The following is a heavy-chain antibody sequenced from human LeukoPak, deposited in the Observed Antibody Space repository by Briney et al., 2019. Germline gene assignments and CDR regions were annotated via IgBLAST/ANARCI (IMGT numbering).Heavy chain of an antibody. CDR2: IYPGDSDT. D-gene: IGHD2-2*01. Sequence: GESLKISCKGSGYSFTSYWIGWARQMPGKGLEWMGIIYPGDSDTRYSPSFQGQVTISADKSISTAYLQWSSLKASDTAMYYCASTSYCSSTSCYVEDAFDIWGQGTMVTVSS. CDR1: GYSFTSYW. J-gene: IGHJ3*02. V-gene: IGHV5-51*01. CDR3: ASTSYCSSTSCYVEDAFDI.